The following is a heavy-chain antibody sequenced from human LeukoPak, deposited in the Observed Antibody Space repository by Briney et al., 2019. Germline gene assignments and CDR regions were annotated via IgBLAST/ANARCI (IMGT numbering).Heavy chain of an antibody. V-gene: IGHV4-59*01. J-gene: IGHJ6*03. CDR1: GGSISSYY. Sequence: SETLSLTCTVSGGSISSYYWSWIRQPPGKGLEWIGYIYDTGSTNHNPSLKSRVTISVDTSKNQFSLKLSSVTAADTAVYYCARDLRGITVAGPKNYYYMDVWGKGTTVTVSS. CDR2: IYDTGST. CDR3: ARDLRGITVAGPKNYYYMDV. D-gene: IGHD6-19*01.